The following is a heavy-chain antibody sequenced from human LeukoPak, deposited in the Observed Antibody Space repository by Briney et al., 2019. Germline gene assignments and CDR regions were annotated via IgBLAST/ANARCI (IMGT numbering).Heavy chain of an antibody. CDR3: AKERSSSWYGNFDY. Sequence: GGSLRLSCAASGFTFSNFAMSWVRQPPGKGLEWVSTISGGGSSTLYADSVKGRFTISRDNSRDNSKNTLYLQMNSLRAEDTAVYYCAKERSSSWYGNFDYWGQGTLVTVSS. V-gene: IGHV3-23*01. D-gene: IGHD6-13*01. CDR2: ISGGGSST. J-gene: IGHJ4*02. CDR1: GFTFSNFA.